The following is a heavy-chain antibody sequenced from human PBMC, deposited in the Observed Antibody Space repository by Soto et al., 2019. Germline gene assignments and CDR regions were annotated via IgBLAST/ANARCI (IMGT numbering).Heavy chain of an antibody. V-gene: IGHV4-39*01. CDR3: ARHTWGRQRGWFDP. CDR2: IYYTGTT. CDR1: GGSVSSSTYY. Sequence: QLQLQESGPGLVNPSETLSLTCSVSGGSVSSSTYYWGWIRQPLGKGLEWIGSIYYTGTTYYNPSLKSRVTISVDTSKNQFSLRLSSVTATDTAVYYCARHTWGRQRGWFDPWGQGTLVTVSS. D-gene: IGHD2-2*01. J-gene: IGHJ5*02.